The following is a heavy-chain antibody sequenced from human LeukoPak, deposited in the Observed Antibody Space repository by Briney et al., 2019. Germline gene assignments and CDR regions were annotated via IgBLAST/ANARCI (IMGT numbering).Heavy chain of an antibody. Sequence: ASVKVSCKASGYTFTSYAMHWVRQAPGQRLEWMGWINAGNGNTKYSQKFQGRVTITRDTSASTAYMELSSLRSEDTAVYYCARSLFPYHGDYRGTDNWFDPWGQGTLVTVSS. CDR2: INAGNGNT. D-gene: IGHD4-17*01. V-gene: IGHV1-3*01. CDR3: ARSLFPYHGDYRGTDNWFDP. CDR1: GYTFTSYA. J-gene: IGHJ5*02.